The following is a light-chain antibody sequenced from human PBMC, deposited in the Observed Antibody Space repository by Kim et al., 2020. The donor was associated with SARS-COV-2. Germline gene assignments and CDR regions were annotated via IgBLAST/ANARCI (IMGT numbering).Light chain of an antibody. J-gene: IGKJ4*01. CDR1: QDISNY. Sequence: ASEGDRVTITCQASQDISNYLNWYQQKPGKAPKLLIYDASNLETGVPSRFSGSGSGTDFTFTISSLQPEDIATYYCQQYDNLLTFGGGTKVEIK. CDR3: QQYDNLLT. V-gene: IGKV1-33*01. CDR2: DAS.